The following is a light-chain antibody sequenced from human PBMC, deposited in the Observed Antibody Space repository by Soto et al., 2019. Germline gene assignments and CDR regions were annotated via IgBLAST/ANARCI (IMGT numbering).Light chain of an antibody. V-gene: IGKV3-11*01. Sequence: EIVLTQSPATLSLSPGERATLSCRASQSVSSYLAWYQQKPGQAPRLLIYDASNRATGIPARFSGSGSGTDFTLTINTLEPEDFAVYYCQQRRNWPFTFGQGTRLEIK. CDR3: QQRRNWPFT. CDR1: QSVSSY. J-gene: IGKJ5*01. CDR2: DAS.